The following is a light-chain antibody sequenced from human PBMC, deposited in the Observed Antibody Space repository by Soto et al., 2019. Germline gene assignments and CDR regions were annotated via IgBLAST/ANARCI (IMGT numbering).Light chain of an antibody. J-gene: IGLJ2*01. CDR2: DVN. Sequence: QSALTQPASVSGSPGQSITLSCTGTSSDIGDYDYVSWYQRHPGKVPKLIIYDVNNRPSGVSDRFSGSKSGNTASLTISGLLAEDEADYYCTSYSSGSTHVVFGGGTKLTVL. V-gene: IGLV2-14*03. CDR1: SSDIGDYDY. CDR3: TSYSSGSTHVV.